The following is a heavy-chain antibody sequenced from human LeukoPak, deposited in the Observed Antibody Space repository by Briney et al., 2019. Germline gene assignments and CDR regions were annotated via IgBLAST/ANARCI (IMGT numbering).Heavy chain of an antibody. CDR1: GFILSDFT. D-gene: IGHD3-10*01. CDR2: ISNTGVT. V-gene: IGHV3-69-1*01. J-gene: IGHJ4*02. Sequence: GGSLRLSRAASGFILSDFTMNWVRQAPGKGLEWVSTISNTGVTHYADSVKGRFTISRDSAKNSLYLQIYSLRDEDTAVYYCARYYFGSGNYRTFDRWGQGTLVTVSS. CDR3: ARYYFGSGNYRTFDR.